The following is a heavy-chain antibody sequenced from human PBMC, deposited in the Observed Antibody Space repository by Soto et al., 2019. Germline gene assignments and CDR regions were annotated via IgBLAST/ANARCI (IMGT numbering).Heavy chain of an antibody. J-gene: IGHJ6*02. CDR2: INHSGST. CDR1: GGSFSGYY. V-gene: IGHV4-34*01. CDR3: ARGSAGCSCYYPYCYYYYGMDV. Sequence: SETLSLTCAVYGGSFSGYYWSWIRQHPGKGLEWIGEINHSGSTNYNPSLKSRVTISVDTSKDQFSLKLSSVTAADTAVYYCARGSAGCSCYYPYCYYYYGMDVWGQGTTVTVSS. D-gene: IGHD3-22*01.